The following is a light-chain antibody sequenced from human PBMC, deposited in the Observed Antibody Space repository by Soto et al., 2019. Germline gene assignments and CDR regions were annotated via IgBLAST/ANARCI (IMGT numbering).Light chain of an antibody. CDR1: SSDVGGYDY. Sequence: QSVLTQPASVSGSPGQSITISCTGTSSDVGGYDYVSWYQQHPGKAPKLMIYEVSNRPSGVSNRFSGSKYANTASLTISGLQTEDEADNYCSSYTGSSSLEVFGTGTKVTVL. CDR3: SSYTGSSSLEV. V-gene: IGLV2-14*01. CDR2: EVS. J-gene: IGLJ1*01.